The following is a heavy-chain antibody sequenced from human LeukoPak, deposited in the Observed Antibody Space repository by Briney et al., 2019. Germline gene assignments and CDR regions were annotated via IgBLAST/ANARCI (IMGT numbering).Heavy chain of an antibody. CDR2: IRTDGGST. J-gene: IGHJ6*02. D-gene: IGHD3-9*01. CDR3: TRDLMDYDVSTGLHHYYMDV. V-gene: IGHV3-74*01. Sequence: GGSLRLSCAASGFSFSTYWMHWVRQAPGKGLAWVSRIRTDGGSTYYADSVKGRFTISRDNAKNTLYLQMNTLRVEDTAVYYCTRDLMDYDVSTGLHHYYMDVWGQGTTVTVSS. CDR1: GFSFSTYW.